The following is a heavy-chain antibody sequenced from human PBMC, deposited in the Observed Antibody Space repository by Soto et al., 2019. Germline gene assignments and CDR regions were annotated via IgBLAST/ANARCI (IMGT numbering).Heavy chain of an antibody. D-gene: IGHD3-22*01. CDR1: GDTFSSYG. J-gene: IGHJ6*02. CDR2: ISPYDDDT. CDR3: ARGGYYDSSGSRNYHYYGMDV. V-gene: IGHV1-18*01. Sequence: ASVKVSCKASGDTFSSYGISWVRQAPGQGLEWLGWISPYDDDTKYAQNLQGRVRMTTDTSTRTVYMDLRSLRSDDTAIYYCARGGYYDSSGSRNYHYYGMDVWGQGTTVTVSS.